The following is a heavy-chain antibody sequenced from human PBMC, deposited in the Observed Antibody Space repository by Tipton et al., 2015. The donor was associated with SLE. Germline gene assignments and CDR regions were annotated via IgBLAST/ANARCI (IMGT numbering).Heavy chain of an antibody. CDR3: ARTFDIVATRNFDY. Sequence: SLRLSCAASGFTFSSYWMSWVRQVPGKGLEWVANIKQDGSEKYYVDSVKGRFTISRDNAKNSLYLQMNSLRPEDTAVYYCARTFDIVATRNFDYWGQGTLVTVSS. D-gene: IGHD5-12*01. CDR2: IKQDGSEK. J-gene: IGHJ4*02. CDR1: GFTFSSYW. V-gene: IGHV3-7*01.